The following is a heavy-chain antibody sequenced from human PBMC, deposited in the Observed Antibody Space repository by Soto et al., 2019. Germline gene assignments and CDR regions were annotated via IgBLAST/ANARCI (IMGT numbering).Heavy chain of an antibody. CDR1: GGSISSYY. J-gene: IGHJ6*02. CDR3: ARGRGYSGYDGGFYYYYGMDV. V-gene: IGHV4-59*01. D-gene: IGHD5-12*01. Sequence: ASETLSLACTVSGGSISSYYWSWIRQSPGKGLEWIGYIYYSGSTNYNPSLKSRVTISVDTSKNQFSLKLSSVTATDTAVYYCARGRGYSGYDGGFYYYYGMDVWGQGTTVTVSS. CDR2: IYYSGST.